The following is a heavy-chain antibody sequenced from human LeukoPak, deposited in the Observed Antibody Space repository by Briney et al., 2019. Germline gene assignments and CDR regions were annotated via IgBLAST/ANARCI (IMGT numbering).Heavy chain of an antibody. D-gene: IGHD6-6*01. CDR1: GYTFTGYY. CDR3: AKEYSNSSDAFDI. Sequence: ASVKVSCKASGYTFTGYYMHWVRQAPGQGLEWMGWINPNSGGTNYAQKFQGRVTMTRDTSISTAYMELSRLRSDDTAVYYCAKEYSNSSDAFDIWGQGTMVTVSS. V-gene: IGHV1-2*02. CDR2: INPNSGGT. J-gene: IGHJ3*02.